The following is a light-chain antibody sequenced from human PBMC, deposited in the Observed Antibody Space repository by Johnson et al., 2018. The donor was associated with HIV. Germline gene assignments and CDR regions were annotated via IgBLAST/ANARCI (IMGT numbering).Light chain of an antibody. J-gene: IGLJ1*01. Sequence: QSVLTQSPSVSAAPGQKVTISCYGSSSNIGNNYVSWYQQLPGTAPKLLIYDNNKRPSGIPDRFSGSKSGTSATRGITGLQTGDEADYYCGTWDSSMSAYVCGTVTKVTVL. CDR2: DNN. CDR1: SSNIGNNY. V-gene: IGLV1-51*01. CDR3: GTWDSSMSAYV.